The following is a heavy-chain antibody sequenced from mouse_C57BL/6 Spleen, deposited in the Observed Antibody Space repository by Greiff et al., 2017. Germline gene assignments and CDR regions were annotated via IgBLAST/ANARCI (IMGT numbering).Heavy chain of an antibody. Sequence: EVHLVESGGGLVKPGGSLKLSCAASGFTFSDYGMHWVRQAPEKGLEWVAYISSGSSTIYYEDTVKGRFTLSRDNAKNTLFMQMASLRSEDTAMYYCARDYGSSYVDYLDYWGQGTTLTVSS. D-gene: IGHD1-1*01. CDR2: ISSGSSTI. V-gene: IGHV5-17*01. J-gene: IGHJ2*01. CDR3: ARDYGSSYVDYLDY. CDR1: GFTFSDYG.